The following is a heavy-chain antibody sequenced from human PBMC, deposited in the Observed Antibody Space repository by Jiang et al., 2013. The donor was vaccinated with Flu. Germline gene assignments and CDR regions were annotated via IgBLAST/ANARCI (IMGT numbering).Heavy chain of an antibody. CDR2: MNPNSGNT. Sequence: VRQATGQGLEWMGWMNPNSGNTGYAQKFQGRVTMTRNTSISTAYMELSSLRSEDTAVYYCARGRSSSYWGQGTLVTVSS. D-gene: IGHD6-13*01. CDR3: ARGRSSSY. V-gene: IGHV1-8*01. J-gene: IGHJ4*02.